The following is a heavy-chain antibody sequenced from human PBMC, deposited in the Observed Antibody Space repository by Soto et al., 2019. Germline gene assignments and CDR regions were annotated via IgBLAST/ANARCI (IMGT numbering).Heavy chain of an antibody. CDR2: IIPMLTVT. J-gene: IGHJ3*01. V-gene: IGHV1-69*02. Sequence: QVHLVQSGAEVKKPGSSVKVSCKAAGGPFSTYTLIWVRQAPGQGLEWMGRIIPMLTVTNSAQKFQGRVTLTPDKTTNTAFMELTSLRSDDTAVYYCTIGSWSAETFDVWGQGTMVTVSS. D-gene: IGHD2-2*01. CDR1: GGPFSTYT. CDR3: TIGSWSAETFDV.